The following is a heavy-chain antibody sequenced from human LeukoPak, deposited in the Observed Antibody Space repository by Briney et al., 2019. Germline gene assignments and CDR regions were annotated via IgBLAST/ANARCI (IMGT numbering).Heavy chain of an antibody. V-gene: IGHV1-2*02. J-gene: IGHJ3*02. CDR3: AREERITMVRGVKFRAFDI. CDR2: INPNSGGT. D-gene: IGHD3-10*01. Sequence: EASVTVSCKASGYTFTGYYMHWVRQAPGQGLEWMGWINPNSGGTNYAQKFQGRVTMTRDTSISTAYMELSRLRSDDTAVYYCAREERITMVRGVKFRAFDIWGQGTMVTVSS. CDR1: GYTFTGYY.